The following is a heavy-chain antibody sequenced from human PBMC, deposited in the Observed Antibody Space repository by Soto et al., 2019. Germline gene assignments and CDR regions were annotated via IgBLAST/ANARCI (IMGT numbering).Heavy chain of an antibody. Sequence: HPGGSLRLSCAASGFTFSSYAMSWVRQAPGKGLEWVSAISGSGGSTYYADSVKGRFTISRDNSKNTLYLQMNSLRAEDTAVYYCAKDLAIFGVVIRGMDVWGQGTTVTVSS. J-gene: IGHJ6*02. CDR1: GFTFSSYA. CDR2: ISGSGGST. D-gene: IGHD3-3*01. CDR3: AKDLAIFGVVIRGMDV. V-gene: IGHV3-23*01.